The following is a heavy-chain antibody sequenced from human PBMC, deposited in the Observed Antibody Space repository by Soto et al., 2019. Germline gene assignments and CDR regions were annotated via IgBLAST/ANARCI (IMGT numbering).Heavy chain of an antibody. CDR2: TYYSGTT. D-gene: IGHD6-13*01. CDR3: ARPAPRRGTSSWYYFDY. CDR1: GDSISSSSYY. J-gene: IGHJ4*02. V-gene: IGHV4-39*01. Sequence: SETLSLTCAVSGDSISSSSYYWGWIRQPPGKGLEWIGSTYYSGTTYYNPSLKSRVTISVDTSNSQFSLKLRSVTATDTSVYYCARPAPRRGTSSWYYFDYWGQGTLVTVSS.